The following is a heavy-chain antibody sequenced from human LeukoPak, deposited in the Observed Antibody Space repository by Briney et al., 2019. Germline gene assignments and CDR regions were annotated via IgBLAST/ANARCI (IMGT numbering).Heavy chain of an antibody. J-gene: IGHJ5*02. CDR3: ARYGSGWYENWSDP. V-gene: IGHV3-66*01. CDR1: GLTLNANY. D-gene: IGHD6-19*01. CDR2: IYSSGDT. Sequence: GGSLRLSCAAPGLTLNANYMSWVRQAPRKGLQWVSLIYSSGDTYYADSVMGRFTISRDNSESSLELHMSRLRADDKAVYYCARYGSGWYENWSDPWGRGTLVIVSS.